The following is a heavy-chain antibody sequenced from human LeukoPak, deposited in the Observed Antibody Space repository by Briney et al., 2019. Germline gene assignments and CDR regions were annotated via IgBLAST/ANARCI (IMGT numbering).Heavy chain of an antibody. CDR2: IYYSGST. CDR3: ASKRRQAYYFDY. CDR1: GGSISNADYY. J-gene: IGHJ4*02. V-gene: IGHV4-30-4*01. Sequence: PSETLSLTCTVSGGSISNADYYWTWIRQPPGKGLEWIGYIYYSGSTYYNPSLKSRTTISLDTSKNQFSLKLSSVTAADTAMYYCASKRRQAYYFDYWGQGTLVTVSS.